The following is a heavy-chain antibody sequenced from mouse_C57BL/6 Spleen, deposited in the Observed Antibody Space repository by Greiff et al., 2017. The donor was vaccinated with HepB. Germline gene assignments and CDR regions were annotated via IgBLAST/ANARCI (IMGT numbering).Heavy chain of an antibody. J-gene: IGHJ3*01. CDR3: AREHYRFAY. V-gene: IGHV1-50*01. Sequence: VQLQQSGAELVKPGASVKLSCKASGYTFTSYWMQWVKQRPGQGLEWIGEIDPSDSYTNYNHKFKGKATLTVDTSSSTAYMQLSSLTSEDSAVYYCAREHYRFAYWGQGTLVTVAA. D-gene: IGHD2-12*01. CDR1: GYTFTSYW. CDR2: IDPSDSYT.